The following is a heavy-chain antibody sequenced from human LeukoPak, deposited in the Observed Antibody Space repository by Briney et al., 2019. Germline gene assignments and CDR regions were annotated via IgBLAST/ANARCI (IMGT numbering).Heavy chain of an antibody. V-gene: IGHV3-23*01. CDR2: SSDSGGRT. CDR1: GFTFSSYA. J-gene: IGHJ4*02. D-gene: IGHD6-13*01. CDR3: AKLYYSNSGYFDY. Sequence: PGGSLRLSCVASGFTFSSYAMSWVRQAPGKGLEWVSGSSDSGGRTYYADSVKGRFTISRDNSKNTLYLQMNSLRAEDTAVYFCAKLYYSNSGYFDYWGQGTLVTVSS.